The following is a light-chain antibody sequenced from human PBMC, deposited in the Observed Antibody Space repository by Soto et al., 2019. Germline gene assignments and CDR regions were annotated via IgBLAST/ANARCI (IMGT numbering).Light chain of an antibody. CDR3: MQALQTPYT. Sequence: DIVMTQSPLSLPVTPGEPASISCRSGQSLLHSDGPYYLDWYLQKPGQSPQLLIYLGSHRASGAPDRFSGSGSGTDFTLKISRVEAEDVGVYYCMQALQTPYTFGGGTKVEIK. CDR2: LGS. J-gene: IGKJ4*01. CDR1: QSLLHSDGPYY. V-gene: IGKV2-28*01.